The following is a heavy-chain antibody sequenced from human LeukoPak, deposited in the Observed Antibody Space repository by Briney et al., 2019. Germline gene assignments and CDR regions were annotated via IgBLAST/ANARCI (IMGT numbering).Heavy chain of an antibody. CDR2: LYSGRTT. V-gene: IGHV4-4*02. J-gene: IGHJ4*02. Sequence: PSGTLSLTCAVSGDPITSANWWSWVRQSPGKGLEWIGSLYSGRTTYYNPSLNSRATISVVTSKNQFSLQLNSLTAADTAVYYCVRHDGRGGATMGALDSWGQGSLVTVSS. D-gene: IGHD5-12*01. CDR1: GDPITSANW. CDR3: VRHDGRGGATMGALDS.